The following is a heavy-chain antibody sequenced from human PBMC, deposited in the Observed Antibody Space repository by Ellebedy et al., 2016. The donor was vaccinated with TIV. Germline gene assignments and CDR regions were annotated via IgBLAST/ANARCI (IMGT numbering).Heavy chain of an antibody. Sequence: ASVKVSCKASGGTFSSYAISWVRQAPGQGLEWMGGFDPEDGETIYAQKFQGRVTMTRDTSISTAYMELSSLRSEDTAVYYCARGGDTLSAYENWFDSWGQGTLVTVSS. CDR3: ARGGDTLSAYENWFDS. V-gene: IGHV1-8*02. J-gene: IGHJ5*01. CDR2: FDPEDGET. CDR1: GGTFSSYA. D-gene: IGHD3-9*01.